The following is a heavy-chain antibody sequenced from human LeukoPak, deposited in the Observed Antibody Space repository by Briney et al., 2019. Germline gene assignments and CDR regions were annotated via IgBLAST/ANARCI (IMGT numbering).Heavy chain of an antibody. J-gene: IGHJ6*02. CDR3: ARDRSRWSIAPDADV. CDR1: GFAFNDYW. CDR2: LNSDGTRT. D-gene: IGHD2-15*01. V-gene: IGHV3-74*01. Sequence: GGSLRLSCAASGFAFNDYWMNWVRQVPGKGLMWVARLNSDGTRTTYADPVKGRFTISRDNAKNTLYLQMNSLRAEDTAVYYCARDRSRWSIAPDADVWGQGTTVTVSS.